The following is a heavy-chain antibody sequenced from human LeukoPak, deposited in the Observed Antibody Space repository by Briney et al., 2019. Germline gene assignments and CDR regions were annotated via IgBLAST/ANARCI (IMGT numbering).Heavy chain of an antibody. V-gene: IGHV4-34*01. CDR3: ARTMATVDAFDI. Sequence: SETLSLTCAVYGGSFSGYYWSWIRQPPGKGLEWIGEINHNGSTNYNPSLKSRVTISVDTSKNQFSLKLSSVTAADTAVYYCARTMATVDAFDIWGQGTMVTVSS. CDR1: GGSFSGYY. CDR2: INHNGST. D-gene: IGHD5-12*01. J-gene: IGHJ3*02.